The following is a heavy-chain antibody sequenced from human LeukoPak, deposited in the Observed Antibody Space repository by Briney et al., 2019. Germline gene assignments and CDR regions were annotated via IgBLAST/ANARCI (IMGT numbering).Heavy chain of an antibody. Sequence: HPGRSLRLSCAASGFTFDDYAMHWVRHAPGKGLEWGSGISWNSGSIGYADSVKGRFTISRDNAKNSLYLQMNSLRAEDTALYYCAKDGGPYSSSFFIDYWGQGTLVTVSS. CDR2: ISWNSGSI. CDR3: AKDGGPYSSSFFIDY. V-gene: IGHV3-9*01. CDR1: GFTFDDYA. J-gene: IGHJ4*02. D-gene: IGHD6-6*01.